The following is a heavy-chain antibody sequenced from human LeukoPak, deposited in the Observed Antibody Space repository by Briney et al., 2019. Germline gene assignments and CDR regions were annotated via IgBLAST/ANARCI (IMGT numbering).Heavy chain of an antibody. CDR2: IRYDGSNK. CDR1: GFTFSSYG. D-gene: IGHD2-2*01. V-gene: IGHV3-30*02. J-gene: IGHJ3*02. CDR3: AKVTYEVPAALTPTSAFDI. Sequence: GGSLRLSCAASGFTFSSYGMHWVRQAPGKGLEWVAFIRYDGSNKYYADSVKGRFTISRDNSKNTLYLQMNSLRAEDTAVYYCAKVTYEVPAALTPTSAFDIWGQGTMVTVSS.